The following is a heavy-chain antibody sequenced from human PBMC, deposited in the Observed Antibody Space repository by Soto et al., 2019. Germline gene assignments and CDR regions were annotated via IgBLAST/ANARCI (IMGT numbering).Heavy chain of an antibody. CDR1: GGTFSSYA. Sequence: QVQLVQSGAEVKKPGSSVKVSCKASGGTFSSYAISWVRQAPGQGLEWMGGIIPIFGTANYAQKFQGRVRITGDESRGTASREQSSLRCEDTAVYYCARDRGGGYYYYGMDVWGQGTTVTVSS. CDR2: IIPIFGTA. D-gene: IGHD3-10*01. J-gene: IGHJ6*02. V-gene: IGHV1-69*01. CDR3: ARDRGGGYYYYGMDV.